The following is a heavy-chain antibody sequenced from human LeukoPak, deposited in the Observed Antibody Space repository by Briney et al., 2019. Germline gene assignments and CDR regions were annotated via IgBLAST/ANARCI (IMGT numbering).Heavy chain of an antibody. CDR3: ARGPYYYGSGSNNWFDP. Sequence: CXVSGGSISSGGYYWSWIRQHPGKGLEWIGYIYYSGSTYYNPSLKSRVTISVDRSKNQFSLKLSSVTAADTAVYYCARGPYYYGSGSNNWFDPWGQGTLVTVSS. CDR1: GGSISSGGYY. D-gene: IGHD3-10*01. CDR2: IYYSGST. V-gene: IGHV4-31*03. J-gene: IGHJ5*02.